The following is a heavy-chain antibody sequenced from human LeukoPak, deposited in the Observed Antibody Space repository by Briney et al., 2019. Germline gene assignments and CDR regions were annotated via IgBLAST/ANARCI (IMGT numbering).Heavy chain of an antibody. CDR1: GYSISSGYY. V-gene: IGHV4-38-2*02. J-gene: IGHJ6*03. Sequence: PSETLSLTCTVSGYSISSGYYWGWIRQPPGKGLEWIGSIYHSGSTYYNPSLKSRVTISVDTSKNQFSLKLSSVTAADTAVYYCAGAQRLGPSYMDVWGKGTTVTISS. CDR3: AGAQRLGPSYMDV. CDR2: IYHSGST. D-gene: IGHD3-16*01.